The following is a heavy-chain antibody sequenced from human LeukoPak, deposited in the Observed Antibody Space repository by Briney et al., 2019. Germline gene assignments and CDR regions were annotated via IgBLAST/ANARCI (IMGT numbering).Heavy chain of an antibody. CDR2: IYYSGST. CDR3: ARRGYCSGGSCYAPSGMDV. D-gene: IGHD2-15*01. CDR1: GGSITSSSYY. J-gene: IGHJ6*02. Sequence: SETLSLTCTVSGGSITSSSYYWDWIRQPPGKGLEWIGSIYYSGSTYYNPSLNSRVTISVDTSKNQFSLRLTSVTAADTAVYYRARRGYCSGGSCYAPSGMDVWGQGTTVTVSS. V-gene: IGHV4-39*01.